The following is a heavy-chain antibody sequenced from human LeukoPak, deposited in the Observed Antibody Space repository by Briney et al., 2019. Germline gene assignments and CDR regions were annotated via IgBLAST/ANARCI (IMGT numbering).Heavy chain of an antibody. Sequence: GRSLRLSCAASGFTFSSYAMHWVRQAPGKGLEWVAVISYDGSNKYYADSVKGRFTISRDNSKNTLYLQMNSLRAEDTAVYYCARIAVAGPPEQGPPDYWGQGTLVTVSS. V-gene: IGHV3-30-3*01. CDR3: ARIAVAGPPEQGPPDY. CDR1: GFTFSSYA. CDR2: ISYDGSNK. J-gene: IGHJ4*02. D-gene: IGHD6-19*01.